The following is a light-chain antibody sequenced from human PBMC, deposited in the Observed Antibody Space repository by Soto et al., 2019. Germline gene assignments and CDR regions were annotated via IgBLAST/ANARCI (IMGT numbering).Light chain of an antibody. J-gene: IGKJ2*01. V-gene: IGKV3-20*01. CDR3: QQYGGSPPYT. CDR2: GAS. CDR1: QSVSSSY. Sequence: EIVLTQSPGTLSLSPGERATLSRRASQSVSSSYLAWYQQKPGQAPRLLIYGASSRATGIPDRFSGSGSGTDFTLTISRLEPEDFAVHYCQQYGGSPPYTFGQGTQLEIK.